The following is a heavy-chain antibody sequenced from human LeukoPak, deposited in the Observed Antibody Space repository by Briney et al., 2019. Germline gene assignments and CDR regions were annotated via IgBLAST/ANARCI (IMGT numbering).Heavy chain of an antibody. CDR2: INQHGSEK. J-gene: IGHJ4*02. CDR3: ARVSTVFGVVEVPYYFDY. CDR1: GFVYSSYW. D-gene: IGHD3-3*01. Sequence: GGSLRLSCAASGFVYSSYWMSWVRQAPGKGLEWVANINQHGSEKFYVDSVRGRFTVSRDNAKNSLYQQMNSLRAEDTAVYYCARVSTVFGVVEVPYYFDYWGQGILVSVSS. V-gene: IGHV3-7*03.